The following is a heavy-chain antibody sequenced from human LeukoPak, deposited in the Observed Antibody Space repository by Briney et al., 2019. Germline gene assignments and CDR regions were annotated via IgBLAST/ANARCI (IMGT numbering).Heavy chain of an antibody. D-gene: IGHD3-16*02. CDR1: GFTFDDYT. Sequence: GGSLRLSCAASGFTFDDYTMHWVRQAPGKGLEWVSLISWDGGSTYYADSVKGRFTISRDNSKNSLYLQMNSLRAEDTALYYCAKELRLGELSLYRGGGIDYWGRGTLVTVSS. J-gene: IGHJ4*02. CDR3: AKELRLGELSLYRGGGIDY. CDR2: ISWDGGST. V-gene: IGHV3-43*01.